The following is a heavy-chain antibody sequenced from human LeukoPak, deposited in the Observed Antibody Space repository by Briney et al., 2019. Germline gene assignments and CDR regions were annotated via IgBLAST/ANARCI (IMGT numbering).Heavy chain of an antibody. CDR2: IRYDGSNK. J-gene: IGHJ6*03. Sequence: GGSLRLSCAASGFTFSSYGMHWVRQAPGKGLEWVAFIRYDGSNKYYADSVRGRFTISRDNSKNTLYLQMNSLRAEDTAVYYCAKTAGALWFGELSYYYMDVWGKGTTVTISS. D-gene: IGHD3-10*01. CDR3: AKTAGALWFGELSYYYMDV. V-gene: IGHV3-30*02. CDR1: GFTFSSYG.